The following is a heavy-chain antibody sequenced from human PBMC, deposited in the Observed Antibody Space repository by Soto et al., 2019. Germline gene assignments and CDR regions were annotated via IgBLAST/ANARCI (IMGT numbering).Heavy chain of an antibody. Sequence: QVQLQQSGPRLVKPSETLSLTCTVSSGPDRSHNWGWIRQPPGRGLEWIGYVYYTGDTAYNPSLRSRVPISADTSTNDISLTLSSVTAADTAVYYCVRQGIDYLHGLVDVWGQGTRVSVSS. J-gene: IGHJ6*02. CDR3: VRQGIDYLHGLVDV. CDR1: SGPDRSHN. V-gene: IGHV4-59*08. D-gene: IGHD4-17*01. CDR2: VYYTGDT.